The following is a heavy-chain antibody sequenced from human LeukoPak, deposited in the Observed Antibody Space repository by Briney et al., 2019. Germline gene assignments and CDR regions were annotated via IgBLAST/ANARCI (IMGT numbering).Heavy chain of an antibody. Sequence: SVKVSCKASGGTFSSYAISWVRQAPGQGLEWMGGIIPIFGTANYAQKFQGRVTITADESTSTAYMELSSLGSEDTAVYYCARAKTGIPATLRYFDWLTTKGYYYGMDVWGQGTTVTVSS. CDR2: IIPIFGTA. V-gene: IGHV1-69*13. CDR1: GGTFSSYA. CDR3: ARAKTGIPATLRYFDWLTTKGYYYGMDV. J-gene: IGHJ6*02. D-gene: IGHD3-9*01.